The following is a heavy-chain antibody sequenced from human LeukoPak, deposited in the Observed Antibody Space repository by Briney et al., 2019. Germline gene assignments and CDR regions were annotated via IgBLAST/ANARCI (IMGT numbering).Heavy chain of an antibody. CDR3: ARVLNVPKLIDS. CDR1: GSSITSTYY. D-gene: IGHD3-10*02. Sequence: SETLSLTCTVSGSSITSTYYWAWFRQPPGKGLEWIATVFQLQTVRTFNNPSLESRVTISLDTSQNQFSLNLTSVTAADPALYFCARVLNVPKLIDSWGQGTLVTVSS. CDR2: VFQLQTVRT. V-gene: IGHV4-38-2*02. J-gene: IGHJ4*02.